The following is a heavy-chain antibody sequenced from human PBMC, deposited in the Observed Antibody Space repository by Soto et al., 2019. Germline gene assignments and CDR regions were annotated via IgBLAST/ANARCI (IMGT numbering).Heavy chain of an antibody. CDR1: GYTPSEFS. V-gene: IGHV1-24*01. CDR3: ARAQQLVPGSRFDP. Sequence: EASVKVSCKVSGYTPSEFSMHWVRQAPGKGLEWMGGFDPEDSKITSAQKFQGRLTLSEDTSAETAYMELSSLRFEDTAVYYCARAQQLVPGSRFDPWGQGTLVTVSS. CDR2: FDPEDSKI. D-gene: IGHD6-13*01. J-gene: IGHJ5*02.